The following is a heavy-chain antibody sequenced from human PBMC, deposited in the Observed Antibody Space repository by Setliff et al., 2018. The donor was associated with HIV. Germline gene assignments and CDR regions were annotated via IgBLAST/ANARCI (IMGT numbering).Heavy chain of an antibody. J-gene: IGHJ6*03. CDR2: INHSGIT. D-gene: IGHD6-13*01. CDR1: GGSFSGYY. CDR3: ARGGLWGYSSSWYHYYYCMDV. V-gene: IGHV4-34*01. Sequence: SETLSLTCAVYGGSFSGYYWSWIRPPPGKGLEWIGQINHSGITNYNPSLKSRVTQSVDTSQNQFSRKLRSVTAADTAVYYCARGGLWGYSSSWYHYYYCMDVWGKGTTVTVSS.